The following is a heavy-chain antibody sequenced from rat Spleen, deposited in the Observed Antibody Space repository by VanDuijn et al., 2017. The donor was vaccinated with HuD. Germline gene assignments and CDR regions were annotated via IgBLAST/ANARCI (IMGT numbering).Heavy chain of an antibody. V-gene: IGHV3-3*01. D-gene: IGHD1-12*02. CDR2: INGAGST. CDR3: ARWDYYDGTYGVMDA. J-gene: IGHJ4*01. Sequence: EVLLQESGPGLVKPSQSLSLTCSVTFYSIISSYRWNWIRKFPGNKLEWMGYINGAGSTNYNPSPKSRISITRDTSKNQVFLQVNSVTTEDTATYYCARWDYYDGTYGVMDAWGQGASVTVSS. CDR1: FYSIISSYR.